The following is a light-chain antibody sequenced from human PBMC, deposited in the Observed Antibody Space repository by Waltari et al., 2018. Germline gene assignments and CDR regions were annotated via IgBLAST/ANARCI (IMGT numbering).Light chain of an antibody. Sequence: EIVMTQSPDTLSVSQGERATFSCRASQSVSSNLTWYQQKPGQAPRLLIYEASTRATSIPASFRGSGSGTDFTLTISSLQSEDSAVYYCQQYNHWPPITFGQGTRLEIK. CDR2: EAS. V-gene: IGKV3-15*01. CDR3: QQYNHWPPIT. J-gene: IGKJ5*01. CDR1: QSVSSN.